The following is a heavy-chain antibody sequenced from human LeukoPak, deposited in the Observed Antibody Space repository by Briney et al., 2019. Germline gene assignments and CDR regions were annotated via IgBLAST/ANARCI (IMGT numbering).Heavy chain of an antibody. CDR1: GFSLSGYW. CDR3: ARDLRWYDY. Sequence: GGSLRLSCAASGFSLSGYWMSWVRLTPGKSLEWVANIKQDGSDKYYVDSVKGRFTISRDNAKNSLYLQMNSLRAEDTAVYYCARDLRWYDYWGQGTLVTVSS. V-gene: IGHV3-7*01. J-gene: IGHJ4*02. CDR2: IKQDGSDK. D-gene: IGHD4-23*01.